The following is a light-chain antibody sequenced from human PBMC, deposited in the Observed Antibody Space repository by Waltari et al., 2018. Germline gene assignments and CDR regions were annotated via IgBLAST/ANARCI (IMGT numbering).Light chain of an antibody. CDR3: ILYMGGGVSL. Sequence: QTVVTQEPSPSVSPGGTVTLTCGFDSGSVSTTFYPGWYQQTPGQAPRTLIYNTNIRSSGVPHRFSGSILGNKAALTITGAQADDESDYYCILYMGGGVSLFGGGTKVTVL. CDR2: NTN. J-gene: IGLJ3*02. CDR1: SGSVSTTFY. V-gene: IGLV8-61*01.